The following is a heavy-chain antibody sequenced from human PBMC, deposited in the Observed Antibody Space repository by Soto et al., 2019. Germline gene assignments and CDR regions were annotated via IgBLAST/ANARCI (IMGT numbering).Heavy chain of an antibody. CDR2: ISYDGSNK. D-gene: IGHD6-19*01. V-gene: IGHV3-30-3*01. Sequence: GGSLRLSCAASGFTFSSYAMHWARQAPGKGLEWVAVISYDGSNKYYADSVKGRFTISRDNSKNTLYLQMNSLRAEDTAVYYCARDTSPRASGWFYWGQGTLVTVSS. CDR1: GFTFSSYA. CDR3: ARDTSPRASGWFY. J-gene: IGHJ4*02.